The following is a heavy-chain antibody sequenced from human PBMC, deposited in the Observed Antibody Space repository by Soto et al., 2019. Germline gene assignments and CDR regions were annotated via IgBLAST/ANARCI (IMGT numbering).Heavy chain of an antibody. V-gene: IGHV1-69*01. CDR3: AGGRIVVAGSSAYYSMDV. CDR1: XXXXXXXA. J-gene: IGHJ6*02. Sequence: EVKKPGSSVKXXCKASXXXXXXXAISWVRQXXXXXXXXXXXIIPVFGIISHAQNFQGRVTITADESTSTAYMELSSLRSEDTAVYFCAGGRIVVAGSSAYYSMDVWGQGTTVTVSS. CDR2: IIPVFGII. D-gene: IGHD6-19*01.